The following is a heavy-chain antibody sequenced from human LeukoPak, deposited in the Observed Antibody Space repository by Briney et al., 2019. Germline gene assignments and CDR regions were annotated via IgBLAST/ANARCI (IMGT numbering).Heavy chain of an antibody. CDR1: GYTFTSYG. D-gene: IGHD3-10*01. CDR3: ARETLEHIGELLRTNYGMDV. V-gene: IGHV1-18*01. CDR2: ISAYNGNT. J-gene: IGHJ6*02. Sequence: ASVKVSCKASGYTFTSYGISWVRQAPGQGLEWMGWISAYNGNTNYAQKLQGRVTMTTDTSTSTAYMELRSLRSDDTAVYYCARETLEHIGELLRTNYGMDVWGQGTTVTVSS.